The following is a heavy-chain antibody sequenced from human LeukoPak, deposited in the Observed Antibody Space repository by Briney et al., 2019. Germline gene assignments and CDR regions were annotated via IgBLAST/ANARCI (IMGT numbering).Heavy chain of an antibody. J-gene: IGHJ4*02. Sequence: GGSLRLSCAASGFTFSSYAMSWVRQAPGKGLEWVSAISGSGGSTYYADSVKGRFTISRDNSKNTLYLQMNSLRAEDTAVYYCAREAYGVWFGDLLSSYYFDYWGQGTLVTVSS. CDR1: GFTFSSYA. CDR3: AREAYGVWFGDLLSSYYFDY. CDR2: ISGSGGST. V-gene: IGHV3-23*01. D-gene: IGHD3-10*01.